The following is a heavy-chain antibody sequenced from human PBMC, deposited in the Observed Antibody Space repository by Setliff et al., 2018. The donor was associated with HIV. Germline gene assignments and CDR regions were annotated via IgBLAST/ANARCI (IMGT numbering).Heavy chain of an antibody. V-gene: IGHV4-59*01. CDR3: ARESQQYYDILTGFNYYYGMDV. D-gene: IGHD3-9*01. J-gene: IGHJ6*02. CDR1: RGSLSGYY. Sequence: SETLSLTCNVSRGSLSGYYWSWVRQPPGKGLEWIGYIYYSGSTNYNPSLRSRVTISVDTSKNQVSLRLTSVTSADTALYYCARESQQYYDILTGFNYYYGMDVWGRGITVTV. CDR2: IYYSGST.